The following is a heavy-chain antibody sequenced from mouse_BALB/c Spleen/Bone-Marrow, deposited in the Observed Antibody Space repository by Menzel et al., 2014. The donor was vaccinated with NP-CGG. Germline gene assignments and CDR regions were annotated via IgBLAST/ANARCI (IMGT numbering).Heavy chain of an antibody. CDR2: INPRNGGT. J-gene: IGHJ1*01. Sequence: QVQLQQSGAELVKPGASVKLSCKASGYTFTSYWMHWVKQRPGQGLEWIGKINPRNGGTNYNKKFKSKATLTVDKSSSTAYIQLSSLTSEDSAVYYCARWGFSYWCFDDWGAGTTVTVSS. CDR3: ARWGFSYWCFDD. CDR1: GYTFTSYW. V-gene: IGHV1-53*01.